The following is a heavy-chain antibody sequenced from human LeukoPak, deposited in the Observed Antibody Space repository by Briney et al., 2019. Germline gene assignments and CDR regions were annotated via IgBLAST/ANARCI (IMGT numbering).Heavy chain of an antibody. J-gene: IGHJ4*02. CDR1: GFTFSSHT. D-gene: IGHD1-26*01. V-gene: IGHV3-21*01. CDR2: IRSSSSYI. Sequence: GGSLRLSCAAYGFTFSSHTMNWVRQAPGKGLEWVSSIRSSSSYINYADSVKGRFTISRDNAKNSLYLQMNSLRAEDTAVYYCARTGGSYPYYFEYWGQGTLVTVSS. CDR3: ARTGGSYPYYFEY.